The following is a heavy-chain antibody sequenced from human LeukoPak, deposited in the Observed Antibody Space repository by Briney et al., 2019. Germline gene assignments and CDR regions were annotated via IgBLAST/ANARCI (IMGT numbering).Heavy chain of an antibody. CDR2: IYHSGST. D-gene: IGHD6-13*01. CDR3: ARHNLAAAGLYYFDY. V-gene: IGHV4-38-2*01. Sequence: SETLSLTCAVSGYSISSGYYWGWIRQPPGKGLEWIGSIYHSGSTYYNPSLKSRVTISVDTSKNQFSLKLSSVTAADTAVYYCARHNLAAAGLYYFDYWGPGTLVTVSS. CDR1: GYSISSGYY. J-gene: IGHJ4*02.